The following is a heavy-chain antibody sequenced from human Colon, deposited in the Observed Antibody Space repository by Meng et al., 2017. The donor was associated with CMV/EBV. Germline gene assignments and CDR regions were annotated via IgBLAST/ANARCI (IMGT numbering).Heavy chain of an antibody. CDR3: ARDANRTGLAY. CDR1: GAPITISN. Sequence: ESVPGIGKPSETLSLTLPCSGAPITISNWSWLRQPAGKGLEWIGHVYISGNTNYNPSPKRRFTISIDTSKNPLSLNFGSVTAADTSVYYCARDANRTGLAYWGQGTLVTVSS. D-gene: IGHD1-14*01. V-gene: IGHV4-4*07. J-gene: IGHJ4*02. CDR2: VYISGNT.